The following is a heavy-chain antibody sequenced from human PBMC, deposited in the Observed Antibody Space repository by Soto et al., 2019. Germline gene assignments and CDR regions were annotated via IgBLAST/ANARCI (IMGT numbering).Heavy chain of an antibody. CDR1: GGSFSGYY. Sequence: SETLSLTCAVYGGSFSGYYWNWIRQPPGKGLEWIGEINHSGSTNYNPSLKSRVTISLDTSKSQFSLRLSSVTAADTAVYYCARDPLGGSYYFDYWGQGALVTVSS. CDR2: INHSGST. J-gene: IGHJ4*02. CDR3: ARDPLGGSYYFDY. V-gene: IGHV4-34*01. D-gene: IGHD1-26*01.